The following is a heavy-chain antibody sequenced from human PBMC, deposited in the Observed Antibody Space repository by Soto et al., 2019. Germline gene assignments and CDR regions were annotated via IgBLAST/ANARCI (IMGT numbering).Heavy chain of an antibody. D-gene: IGHD1-26*01. CDR3: AKGVGGSYFRRPFTDY. CDR1: GFTFSSYG. V-gene: IGHV3-30*18. CDR2: ISYDGSNK. J-gene: IGHJ4*02. Sequence: QVQLVESGGGVVQPGRSLRLSCAASGFTFSSYGMHWVRQAPGKGLEWVAVISYDGSNKYYADSVKGRFTISRDNSKNALDLQMSSLRGEGPAVSYWAKGVGGSYFRRPFTDYWGQGTRVTVSS.